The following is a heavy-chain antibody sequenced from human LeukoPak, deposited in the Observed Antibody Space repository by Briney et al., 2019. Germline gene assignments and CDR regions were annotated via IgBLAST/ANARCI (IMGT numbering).Heavy chain of an antibody. CDR2: IYTSGST. Sequence: SETLSLTCTVSGGSISSYYWSWIRQPAGKGLEWTGRIYTSGSTNYNPSLKSRVTMSVDTSKNQFSLKLSSVTAADTAVYYCARRGYSYGDDAFDIWGQGTMVTVSS. CDR3: ARRGYSYGDDAFDI. J-gene: IGHJ3*02. CDR1: GGSISSYY. D-gene: IGHD5-18*01. V-gene: IGHV4-4*07.